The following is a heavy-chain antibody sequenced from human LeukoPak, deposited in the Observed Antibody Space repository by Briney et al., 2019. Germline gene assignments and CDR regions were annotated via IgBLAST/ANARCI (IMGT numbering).Heavy chain of an antibody. J-gene: IGHJ4*02. Sequence: TGGSLRLSCAASGFTFSSYEMNWVRQAPGKGLEWVSYISGSGTTIYYADSVKGRFTISRDNAKNSLYLQMNSLRAEDTAVYYCAKVRGYSGYDVHYWGQGTLVTVSS. CDR2: ISGSGTTI. D-gene: IGHD5-12*01. CDR1: GFTFSSYE. V-gene: IGHV3-48*03. CDR3: AKVRGYSGYDVHY.